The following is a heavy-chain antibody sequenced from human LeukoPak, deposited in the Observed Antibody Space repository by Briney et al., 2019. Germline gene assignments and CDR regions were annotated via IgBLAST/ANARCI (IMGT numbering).Heavy chain of an antibody. Sequence: IXXGXSDTRYSPSFQGQVTISADKSISTAYLQWSSLKASDTAMYYCARLGWELLREASWAYFDYWGQGTLVTVSS. D-gene: IGHD1-26*01. J-gene: IGHJ4*02. CDR2: IXXGXSDT. V-gene: IGHV5-51*01. CDR3: ARLGWELLREASWAYFDY.